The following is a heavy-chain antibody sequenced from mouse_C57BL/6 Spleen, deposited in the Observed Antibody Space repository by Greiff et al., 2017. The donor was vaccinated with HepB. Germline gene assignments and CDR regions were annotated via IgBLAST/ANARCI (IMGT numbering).Heavy chain of an antibody. J-gene: IGHJ2*01. CDR3: ARGAYYYGSKGNYVDY. D-gene: IGHD1-1*01. CDR1: GFTFSDYG. V-gene: IGHV5-17*01. CDR2: ISSGSSTI. Sequence: DVKLVESGGGLVKPGGSLKLSCAASGFTFSDYGMHWVRQAPEKGLGWVAYISSGSSTIYYADTVKGRFTISRDNAKNTLFLQMTSLRSEDTAMYYCARGAYYYGSKGNYVDYWGQGTTLTVSS.